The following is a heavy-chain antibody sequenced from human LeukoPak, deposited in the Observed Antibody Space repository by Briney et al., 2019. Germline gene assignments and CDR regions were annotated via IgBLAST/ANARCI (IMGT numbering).Heavy chain of an antibody. CDR2: ISYDGSNK. CDR3: AKTYDYVRDYFDY. J-gene: IGHJ4*02. V-gene: IGHV3-30*04. CDR1: GFTFSSYA. Sequence: PGGSLRLSCAASGFTFSSYAMHWVRQAPGKGLEWVAVISYDGSNKYYADSVKGRFTISRDNSKNTLYLQMNSLGAEDTAVYYCAKTYDYVRDYFDYWGQGTLVTVSS. D-gene: IGHD3-16*01.